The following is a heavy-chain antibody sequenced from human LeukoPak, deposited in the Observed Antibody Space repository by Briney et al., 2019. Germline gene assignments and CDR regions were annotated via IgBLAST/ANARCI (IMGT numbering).Heavy chain of an antibody. V-gene: IGHV3-48*01. CDR3: ARDPDRGGGFDY. Sequence: GGSLRLSCVASGFTFSSYSMNWVRQAPGKGPEWVSYISSSSTTIYYADSVKGRFTISGDNVQNSLYLQMNSLRAEDTAVYYCARDPDRGGGFDYWGQGTLVTASS. CDR2: ISSSSTTI. D-gene: IGHD2-15*01. J-gene: IGHJ4*02. CDR1: GFTFSSYS.